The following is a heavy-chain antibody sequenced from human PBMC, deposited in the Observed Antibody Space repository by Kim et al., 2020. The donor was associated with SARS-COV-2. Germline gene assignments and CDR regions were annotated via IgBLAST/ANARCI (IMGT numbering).Heavy chain of an antibody. CDR3: ASGDSSGYYPGVLDY. V-gene: IGHV4-39*01. Sequence: SETLSLTCTVSGGSISSSSYYWGWIRQPPGKGLEWIGSIYYSGSTYYNPSLKSRVTISVDTSKNQFSLKLSSVTAADTAVYYCASGDSSGYYPGVLDYWGQGTLVTVSS. J-gene: IGHJ4*02. D-gene: IGHD3-22*01. CDR1: GGSISSSSYY. CDR2: IYYSGST.